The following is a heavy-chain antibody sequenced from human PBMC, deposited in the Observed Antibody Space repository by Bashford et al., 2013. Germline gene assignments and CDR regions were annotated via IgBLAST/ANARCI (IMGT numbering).Heavy chain of an antibody. CDR3: ARIRCNSTSCQATFGCFDI. J-gene: IGHJ3*02. V-gene: IGHV1-69*10. D-gene: IGHD2-2*01. Sequence: VASVKVSCKASGGTFSSYAISWVRQAPGQGLECMGGIIPILGLANYAQTFQGRVTITADKSTSTAYMELSSLRSEDTAVYYCARIRCNSTSCQATFGCFDIWAKGQWSPSPQ. CDR2: IIPILGLA. CDR1: GGTFSSYA.